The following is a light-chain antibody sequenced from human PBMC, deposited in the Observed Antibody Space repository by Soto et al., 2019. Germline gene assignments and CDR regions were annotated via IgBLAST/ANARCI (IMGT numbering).Light chain of an antibody. CDR1: SRDVGGYNY. V-gene: IGLV2-14*01. CDR3: SSYVTDSTYV. CDR2: EVS. Sequence: QSVLTQPASVSGSPGQSITISCTGTSRDVGGYNYVSWYQHHPGKAPKLMIYEVSNRPSGVSYRFSGSKSGNTASLTISGLQAEDEADYYCSSYVTDSTYVFGTGTKGTVL. J-gene: IGLJ1*01.